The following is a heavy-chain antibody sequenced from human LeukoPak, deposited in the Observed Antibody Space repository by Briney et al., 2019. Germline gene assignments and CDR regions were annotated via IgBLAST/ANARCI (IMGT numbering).Heavy chain of an antibody. CDR2: ISRSSSFT. J-gene: IGHJ2*01. D-gene: IGHD4-17*01. CDR3: ARIPRDYGDYWYFDL. Sequence: GSLRLSCAASGFIFSDYYMSWICQAPGKGLEFVSNISRSSSFTNYADSVKGRFPISRDNAKNTLYLQMNSLRAEDTAVYYCARIPRDYGDYWYFDLWGRGTLVTVSS. V-gene: IGHV3-11*06. CDR1: GFIFSDYY.